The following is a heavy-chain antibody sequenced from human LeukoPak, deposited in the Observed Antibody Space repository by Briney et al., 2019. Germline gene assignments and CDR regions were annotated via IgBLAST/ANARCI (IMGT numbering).Heavy chain of an antibody. Sequence: GGSLRLSCAASGFTFSSYGMHWVRQAPGKGLEWVAVISYDGSNKYYADSVKGRFTISRDNSKNTLYLQMNSLRAEDTAVYYCARGADYGDYVQYLQPSGGGTLVTVSS. CDR1: GFTFSSYG. CDR2: ISYDGSNK. V-gene: IGHV3-30-3*01. J-gene: IGHJ1*01. CDR3: ARGADYGDYVQYLQP. D-gene: IGHD4-17*01.